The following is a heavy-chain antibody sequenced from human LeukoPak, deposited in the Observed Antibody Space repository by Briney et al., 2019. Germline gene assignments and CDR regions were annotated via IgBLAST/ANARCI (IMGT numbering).Heavy chain of an antibody. D-gene: IGHD6-19*01. CDR1: GLSFSNAW. J-gene: IGHJ4*02. CDR3: AKPLSVAGTRSANFDY. V-gene: IGHV3-23*01. Sequence: GGSLRLSCTASGLSFSNAWMSWVRQAPGKGLEWVSAISGSGGSTYYADSVKGRFTISRDNSKNTLYLQMNSLRAEDTAVYYCAKPLSVAGTRSANFDYWGQGTLVTVSS. CDR2: ISGSGGST.